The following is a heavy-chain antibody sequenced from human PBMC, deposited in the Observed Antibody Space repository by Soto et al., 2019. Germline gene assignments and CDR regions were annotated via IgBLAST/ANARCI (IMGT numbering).Heavy chain of an antibody. Sequence: QVQRQESGPGLVKPSGTLSLTCAVSGGCISSSNWWSWVRQPPGKGLEWSGEIYHSGSTNYNPSLKSRVTISVDKSKNQFSLKLSSVTAADTAVYYCARVHTYYYDSSGRGFDYWGQGTLVTVSS. V-gene: IGHV4-4*02. CDR3: ARVHTYYYDSSGRGFDY. D-gene: IGHD3-22*01. CDR2: IYHSGST. CDR1: GGCISSSNW. J-gene: IGHJ4*02.